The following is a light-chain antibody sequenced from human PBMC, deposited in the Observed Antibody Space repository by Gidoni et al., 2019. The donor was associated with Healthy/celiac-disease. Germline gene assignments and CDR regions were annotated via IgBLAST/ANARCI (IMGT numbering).Light chain of an antibody. Sequence: DTVLTQSPGTLSLSPRERATLSCRASHSVSSSYLAWYQQKPGQAPRFLIYSASSRATGITGRFSGSGSGTDFTLTISRHEPEDYAVYYCQRYGSSRTFGQGTKVEIK. CDR2: SAS. CDR3: QRYGSSRT. V-gene: IGKV3-20*01. J-gene: IGKJ1*01. CDR1: HSVSSSY.